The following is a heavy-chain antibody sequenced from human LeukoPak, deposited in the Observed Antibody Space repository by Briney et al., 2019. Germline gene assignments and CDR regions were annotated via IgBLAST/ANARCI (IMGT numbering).Heavy chain of an antibody. D-gene: IGHD6-13*01. V-gene: IGHV3-33*01. CDR2: IWNDGSET. Sequence: TGRSLRLSCAASGFIFSNYGMHWVRQAPGKRLEWVAVIWNDGSETFHADSVKGRFRIARDNSKNTLYLQMSSLRAEDTAVYFCARDMGRAWYGPPDYWDQGTLVTVSS. CDR1: GFIFSNYG. J-gene: IGHJ4*02. CDR3: ARDMGRAWYGPPDY.